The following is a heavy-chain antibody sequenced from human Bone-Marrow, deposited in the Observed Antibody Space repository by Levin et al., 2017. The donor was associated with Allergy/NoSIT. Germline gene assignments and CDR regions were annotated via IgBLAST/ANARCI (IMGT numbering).Heavy chain of an antibody. CDR1: GFTFSSYA. CDR2: ISGSGGRT. D-gene: IGHD3-3*01. CDR3: AKDPSCDDGWSGYSYFDY. J-gene: IGHJ4*02. Sequence: GGSLRLSCAVSGFTFSSYAMSWVRQAPGKGLEWVSAISGSGGRTSYADAVKGRFPISSDNSKTTLNLQMNSLRVEDTAVYYCAKDPSCDDGWSGYSYFDYWGQGTLVTVSA. V-gene: IGHV3-23*01.